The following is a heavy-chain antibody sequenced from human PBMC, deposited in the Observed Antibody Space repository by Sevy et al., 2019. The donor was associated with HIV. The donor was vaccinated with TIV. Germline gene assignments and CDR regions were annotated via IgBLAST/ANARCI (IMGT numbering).Heavy chain of an antibody. J-gene: IGHJ5*02. Sequence: GESLKISCEASGFTFSSYEMNWVRQAPGKGLEWVSYISSSGTTIKYADSVKGRFTISRDNAKNSLYMPMNSLRAEDTAVYYCARVDANYDKGFDPWGQGTLVTVSS. CDR1: GFTFSSYE. D-gene: IGHD3-22*01. V-gene: IGHV3-48*03. CDR2: ISSSGTTI. CDR3: ARVDANYDKGFDP.